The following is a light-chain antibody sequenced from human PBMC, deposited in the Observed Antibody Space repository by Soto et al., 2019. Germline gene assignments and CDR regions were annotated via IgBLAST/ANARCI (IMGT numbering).Light chain of an antibody. J-gene: IGKJ4*01. CDR3: QQYKTFPLT. CDR2: DAS. V-gene: IGKV1-5*01. Sequence: DIQMTQSPSTLSASVGDRVTITCRASQSISNWLARYQQKPGKAPKVLIFDASSLETGVPSRFSGSGSGTEFTLTISSLQPDDFATYYCQQYKTFPLTFGGGTKVDIK. CDR1: QSISNW.